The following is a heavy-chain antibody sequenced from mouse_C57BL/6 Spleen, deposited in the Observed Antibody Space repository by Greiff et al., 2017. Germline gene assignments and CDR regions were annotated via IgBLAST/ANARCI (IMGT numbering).Heavy chain of an antibody. CDR3: ARDYGSSYRYFDV. V-gene: IGHV1-22*01. CDR2: INPNNGGT. Sequence: VQLQQSEPELVKPGASVKMSCKASGYTFTDYNMHWVKQSHGKSLEWIGYINPNNGGTSYNQKFKGKATLTVNKSSSTAYMELRSLTSEDSAVYYCARDYGSSYRYFDVWGTGTTVTVAS. CDR1: GYTFTDYN. D-gene: IGHD1-1*01. J-gene: IGHJ1*03.